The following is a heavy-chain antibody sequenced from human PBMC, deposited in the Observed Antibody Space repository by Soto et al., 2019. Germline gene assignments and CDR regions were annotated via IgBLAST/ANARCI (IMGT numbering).Heavy chain of an antibody. Sequence: QLQLQESGPGLAKPSETLSLTCTVSGGSISSSSYFWDWIRQPPGKALEWIGSIYYSGNTYYNPSLEIRVTVYVDRSKNQFSLKLSSVTAADTALYYCARRMKDSSSAGGFDIWGQGTMVTVSS. CDR3: ARRMKDSSSAGGFDI. CDR1: GGSISSSSYF. V-gene: IGHV4-39*01. J-gene: IGHJ3*02. D-gene: IGHD3-22*01. CDR2: IYYSGNT.